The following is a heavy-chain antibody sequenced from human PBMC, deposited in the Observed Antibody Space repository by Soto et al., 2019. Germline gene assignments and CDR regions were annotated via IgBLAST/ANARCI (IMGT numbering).Heavy chain of an antibody. J-gene: IGHJ6*02. CDR2: IWFDGVKE. CDR1: GFSFSTYA. Sequence: PGGSLRLSCAVSGFSFSTYAMHWVRQAPGKGLEWLAIIWFDGVKEYYAESVRGRFTISIDNSKNTVFLQMDTVGAEDSALYYCTRATFDVWGQGTPVTVSS. V-gene: IGHV3-33*01. CDR3: TRATFDV.